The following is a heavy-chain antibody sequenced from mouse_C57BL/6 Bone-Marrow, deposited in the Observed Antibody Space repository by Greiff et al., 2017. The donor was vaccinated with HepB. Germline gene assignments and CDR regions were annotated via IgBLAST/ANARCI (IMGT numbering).Heavy chain of an antibody. Sequence: EVQRVESGGDLVKPGGSLKLSCAASGFTFSSYGMSWVRQTPDKRLEWVATISSGGSYTYYPDSVKGRFTISRDNAKNTLYLQMSSLKSEDTAMYYCARRTVAFDYWGQGTTLTVSS. CDR1: GFTFSSYG. J-gene: IGHJ2*01. V-gene: IGHV5-6*01. D-gene: IGHD1-1*01. CDR3: ARRTVAFDY. CDR2: ISSGGSYT.